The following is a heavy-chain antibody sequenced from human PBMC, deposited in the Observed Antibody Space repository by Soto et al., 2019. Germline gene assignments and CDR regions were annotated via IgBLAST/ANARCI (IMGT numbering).Heavy chain of an antibody. CDR3: ARVNWDYDDSSGYYFPPDY. V-gene: IGHV1-69*01. CDR2: IIPIFGTA. Sequence: QVQLVQSGAEVKKPGSSVKVSCKASGGTFSSYAISWVRQAPGQGLEWMGVIIPIFGTANYAQKFQGRVTITADESTSTAYMELSSLRSEDTAVYYCARVNWDYDDSSGYYFPPDYWGQGTLVTGSS. CDR1: GGTFSSYA. J-gene: IGHJ4*02. D-gene: IGHD3-22*01.